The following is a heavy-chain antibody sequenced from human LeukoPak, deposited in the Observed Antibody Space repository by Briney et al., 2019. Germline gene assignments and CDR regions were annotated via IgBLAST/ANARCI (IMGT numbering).Heavy chain of an antibody. Sequence: SETLSLTCTVSGGAISSSDYYWGWIRQPPGKGLEWIGSIYYGGSTYYNPSLKSRVTISVDTSMNQFSLKLSFVTTADTAVYYCARALGYCSGGSCTRGYNWFDPWGQGTLVTVSS. CDR2: IYYGGST. CDR1: GGAISSSDYY. D-gene: IGHD2-15*01. CDR3: ARALGYCSGGSCTRGYNWFDP. V-gene: IGHV4-39*01. J-gene: IGHJ5*02.